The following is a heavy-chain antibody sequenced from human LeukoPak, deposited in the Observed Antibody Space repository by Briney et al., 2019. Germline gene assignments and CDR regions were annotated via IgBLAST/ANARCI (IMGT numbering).Heavy chain of an antibody. CDR2: ISASGDTI. Sequence: GGSLRLSCAASGFTFRNYYMTWIRQAPGKGLEWVSYISASGDTIYYGDSVRGRFTISRDNAKNSLYLDMNTLKAEDTAVYYCARDPSCEMLSYFDYWGQGTLVTVPS. D-gene: IGHD5-24*01. CDR3: ARDPSCEMLSYFDY. CDR1: GFTFRNYY. V-gene: IGHV3-11*04. J-gene: IGHJ4*02.